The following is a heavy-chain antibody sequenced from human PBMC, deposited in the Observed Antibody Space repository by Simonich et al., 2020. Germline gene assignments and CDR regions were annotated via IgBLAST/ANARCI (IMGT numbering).Heavy chain of an antibody. CDR3: AREIEAGNAFDI. J-gene: IGHJ3*02. Sequence: EVQLVESGGGLVKPGGSLRLSCAASGFTFSSYSMNWVRQAPGKGLEWVSSISSSSSYRYYADSVKGLFTISRDNAKNSLYLQMNSLRAEDTAVYYCAREIEAGNAFDIWGQGTMVTVSS. V-gene: IGHV3-21*01. CDR1: GFTFSSYS. CDR2: ISSSSSYR.